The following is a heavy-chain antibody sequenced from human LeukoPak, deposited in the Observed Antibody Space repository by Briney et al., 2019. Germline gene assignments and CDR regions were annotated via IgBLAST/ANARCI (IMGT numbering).Heavy chain of an antibody. CDR3: AKGRDYGDVHDAFDI. CDR2: ISGSGGST. J-gene: IGHJ3*02. V-gene: IGHV3-23*01. D-gene: IGHD4-17*01. CDR1: GFTFSSYA. Sequence: GGSLRLSCAASGFTFSSYAMSWVRQAPGKGLEWASAISGSGGSTYYADSVKGRFTISRDNSKNTLYLQMNSLRAEDTAVYYCAKGRDYGDVHDAFDIWGQGTMVTVSS.